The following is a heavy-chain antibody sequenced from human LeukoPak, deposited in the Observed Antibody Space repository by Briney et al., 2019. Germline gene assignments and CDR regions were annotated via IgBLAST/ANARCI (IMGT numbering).Heavy chain of an antibody. CDR1: GDTFTGYY. D-gene: IGHD2-15*01. J-gene: IGHJ3*02. Sequence: EASVKVSCKASGDTFTGYYIHWVRQAPGQGLEWMGWINFNSGGTRSVQKFQGRVTLTRDTSISTAYMELSTLTSDDTAVYYCARETCSGRRCYFALEIWGQGTMVTVSS. V-gene: IGHV1-2*02. CDR2: INFNSGGT. CDR3: ARETCSGRRCYFALEI.